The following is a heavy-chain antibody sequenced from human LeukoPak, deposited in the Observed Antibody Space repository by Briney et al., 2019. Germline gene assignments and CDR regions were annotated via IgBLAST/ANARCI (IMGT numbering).Heavy chain of an antibody. CDR3: ARAPITSPFYFDS. D-gene: IGHD2-2*01. CDR2: INWSGGSA. V-gene: IGHV3-20*04. J-gene: IGHJ4*02. Sequence: GGSLRLSCTASGFAFDEHGMSWVRQVPGKGLEWVSGINWSGGSAGYADPLRGRFTISRDNAKNSLYLQMDSLRAEDTALYYCARAPITSPFYFDSWGQGTLVTVSS. CDR1: GFAFDEHG.